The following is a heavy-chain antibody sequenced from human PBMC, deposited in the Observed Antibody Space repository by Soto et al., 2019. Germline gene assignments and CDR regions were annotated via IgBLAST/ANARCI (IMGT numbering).Heavy chain of an antibody. Sequence: EVQLLESGGDLIQPGGSLRLSCAASGFTFNVFAMNWVRQAPGKGLEWVSAITGSGDSTYYAGSVKGRFTISRDNSKNTLYLQMNSLRAEDTAVYYCAKDEGYYYGSGKFDPRGQGTLVTVSS. CDR3: AKDEGYYYGSGKFDP. V-gene: IGHV3-23*01. CDR1: GFTFNVFA. D-gene: IGHD3-10*01. J-gene: IGHJ5*02. CDR2: ITGSGDST.